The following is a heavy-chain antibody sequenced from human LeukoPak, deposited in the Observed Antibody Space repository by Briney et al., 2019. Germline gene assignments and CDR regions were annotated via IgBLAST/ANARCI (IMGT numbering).Heavy chain of an antibody. CDR1: GFTFSSYS. D-gene: IGHD6-13*01. CDR3: ARDKAAVAPFGY. J-gene: IGHJ4*02. V-gene: IGHV3-21*01. CDR2: ISSSSSYI. Sequence: GGSLRLSCAASGFTFSSYSMNWVRQAPGKGLEWVSSISSSSSYIYYADSVKGRFTISRDNAKNSLYLQMNSLRAEDTAVYYCARDKAAVAPFGYWGQGTLVTVSS.